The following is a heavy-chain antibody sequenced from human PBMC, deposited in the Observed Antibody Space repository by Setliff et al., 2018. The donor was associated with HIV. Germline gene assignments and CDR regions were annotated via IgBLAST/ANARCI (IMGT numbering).Heavy chain of an antibody. CDR3: ARLDTSILGTIKPLHHFDY. J-gene: IGHJ4*01. D-gene: IGHD3-3*01. CDR2: MHHSGST. Sequence: SETLSLTCTVSGDSITSNSYYWGWIRQSPGKGLEWIGTMHHSGSTYYNPSLKSRVAIFIDTSKNQFSLRLSSVTAADTAMYYCARLDTSILGTIKPLHHFDYWGQGLMVTVSS. CDR1: GDSITSNSYY. V-gene: IGHV4-39*01.